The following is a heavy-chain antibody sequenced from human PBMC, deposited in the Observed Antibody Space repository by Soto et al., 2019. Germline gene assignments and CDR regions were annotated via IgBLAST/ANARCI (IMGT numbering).Heavy chain of an antibody. V-gene: IGHV3-23*01. J-gene: IGHJ4*02. CDR1: GFKFSNYA. D-gene: IGHD3-16*01. Sequence: PGGSLRLSCAASGFKFSNYAMSWVRQAPGKGLEWVSLISATGGGTYYADSVKGRFTISRDNSHNTLYLQVHSLTAEDTAVYYCAKDRREGGNSAFYFDFWGQGAQVNVLL. CDR2: ISATGGGT. CDR3: AKDRREGGNSAFYFDF.